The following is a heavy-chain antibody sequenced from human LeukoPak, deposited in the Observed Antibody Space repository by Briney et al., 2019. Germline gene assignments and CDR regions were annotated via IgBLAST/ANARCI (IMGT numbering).Heavy chain of an antibody. CDR1: GYSFTSYW. CDR3: ARLRDYYGSGSNYYYYHGMDV. J-gene: IGHJ6*02. Sequence: GESLKISCKGSGYSFTSYWIGWVRQVPGKGLEWMGIIYPGDSDTTYSPSFQGQVTISADKSISTAYLQWSSLKASDTAMYYCARLRDYYGSGSNYYYYHGMDVWGQGTTVTVSS. CDR2: IYPGDSDT. D-gene: IGHD3-10*01. V-gene: IGHV5-51*01.